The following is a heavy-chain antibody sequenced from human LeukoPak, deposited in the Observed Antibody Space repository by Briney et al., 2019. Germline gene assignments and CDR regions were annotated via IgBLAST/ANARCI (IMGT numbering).Heavy chain of an antibody. Sequence: GGSLRLSCAASGFTFSSYAMSWVRQAPGKGLGWVSAISGSGGSTYYADSVKGRFTISRDNSKNTLYLQMNSLRAEDTAVYYCAKVWVTMVRGVIIRYFQHWGQGTLVTVSS. CDR3: AKVWVTMVRGVIIRYFQH. V-gene: IGHV3-23*01. D-gene: IGHD3-10*01. CDR1: GFTFSSYA. J-gene: IGHJ1*01. CDR2: ISGSGGST.